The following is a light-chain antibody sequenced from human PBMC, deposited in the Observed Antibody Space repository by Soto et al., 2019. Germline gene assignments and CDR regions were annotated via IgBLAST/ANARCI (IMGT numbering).Light chain of an antibody. CDR1: QTISSW. CDR3: QHYNSYSEA. V-gene: IGKV1-5*03. CDR2: KAS. J-gene: IGKJ1*01. Sequence: DIQMTQSPSTLSGSVGDRVTITCRASQTISSWLAWYQQKPGKAPKLLIYKASTLKSGGPSRFSCSGSGTEFTPTIRSLQPDDFATYYSQHYNSYSEACGQGTKVEFK.